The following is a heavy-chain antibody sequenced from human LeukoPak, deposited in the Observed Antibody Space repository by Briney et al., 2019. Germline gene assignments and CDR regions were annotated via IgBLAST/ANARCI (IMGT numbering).Heavy chain of an antibody. Sequence: GGSLRLSCAASGFTFSSYWMHWVRQAPGKGLVWVSRINSDGSSTSYADSVKGRFTISRDNAKNSLYLQMNSLRAEDTAVYYCARVVYYYGMDVWGQGTTVTVSS. D-gene: IGHD2-15*01. CDR1: GFTFSSYW. CDR2: INSDGSST. V-gene: IGHV3-74*01. CDR3: ARVVYYYGMDV. J-gene: IGHJ6*02.